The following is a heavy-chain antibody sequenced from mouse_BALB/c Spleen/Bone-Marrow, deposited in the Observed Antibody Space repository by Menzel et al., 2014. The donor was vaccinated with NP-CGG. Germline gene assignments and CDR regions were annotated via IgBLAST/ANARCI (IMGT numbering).Heavy chain of an antibody. D-gene: IGHD1-2*01. CDR3: ERGRGVTTATPYYFDY. V-gene: IGHV5-6-5*01. Sequence: EGQLQESGGGLVKPGGSLKLSCAASGFYFSSYAVSWVPQTPGKRLEWVASISGCGNSYHSDNMKGRFTIPRDNAKNILYLQMSSLRTEDTAMYYCERGRGVTTATPYYFDYWGQGTALTVSS. CDR1: GFYFSSYA. CDR2: ISGCGNS. J-gene: IGHJ2*01.